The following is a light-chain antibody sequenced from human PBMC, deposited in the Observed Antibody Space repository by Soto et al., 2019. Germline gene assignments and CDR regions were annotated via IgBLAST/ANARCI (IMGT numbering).Light chain of an antibody. V-gene: IGKV1-39*01. Sequence: SASLGDRVNSTCRSTQSISSYLNWYQQKPGKAPKLLIYAASSLQSGVPSRFSGSGSVTDFTLTISSLQPEAFATYYCQQSYSTPPEFTFGPGTKVDIK. CDR3: QQSYSTPPEFT. J-gene: IGKJ3*01. CDR2: AAS. CDR1: QSISSY.